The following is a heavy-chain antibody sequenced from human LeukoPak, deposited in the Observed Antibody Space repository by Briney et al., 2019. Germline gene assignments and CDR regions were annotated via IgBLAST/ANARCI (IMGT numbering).Heavy chain of an antibody. CDR3: ARDSRMTTVTTDHH. CDR2: IIPILGIA. Sequence: GASVKVSCKASGGTFSSYAISWVRQAPGQGLEWMGRIIPILGIANYAQKFQGRVTITADESTSTAYMELSSLRSEDTAVYYCARDSRMTTVTTDHHWGQGTLVTVSS. D-gene: IGHD4-17*01. J-gene: IGHJ5*02. CDR1: GGTFSSYA. V-gene: IGHV1-69*04.